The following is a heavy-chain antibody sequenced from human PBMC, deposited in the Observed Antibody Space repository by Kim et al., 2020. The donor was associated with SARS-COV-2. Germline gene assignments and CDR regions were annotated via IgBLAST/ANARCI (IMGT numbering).Heavy chain of an antibody. V-gene: IGHV4-31*02. J-gene: IGHJ4*02. CDR3: ASMVSGSYWYFDY. Sequence: HNPSRKSRVTISVATSKNPFSLKLSSVTAADTAVYYCASMVSGSYWYFDYWGQGTLVTVSS. D-gene: IGHD1-26*01.